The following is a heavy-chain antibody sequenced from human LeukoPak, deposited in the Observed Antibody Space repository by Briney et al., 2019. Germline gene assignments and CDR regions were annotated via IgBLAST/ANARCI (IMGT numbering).Heavy chain of an antibody. V-gene: IGHV4-39*07. J-gene: IGHJ5*02. Sequence: SETLSLTCTVSGGSIISTYYYWGWIRQPPGKGLEWIGSIYYSGSTYYNPSLKSGVTISIDTSKNQFSLKLTSVTAADTALYFCARTHFDSLGWFDPWGQGIQVIVSS. D-gene: IGHD3-9*01. CDR2: IYYSGST. CDR1: GGSIISTYYY. CDR3: ARTHFDSLGWFDP.